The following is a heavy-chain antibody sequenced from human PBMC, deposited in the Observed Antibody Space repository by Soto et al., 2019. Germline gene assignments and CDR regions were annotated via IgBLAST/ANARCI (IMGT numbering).Heavy chain of an antibody. Sequence: PGGSLRLTCAAPGFSFDYFAKGWVRQSPGRGLEWVSSISGGGDITYDADSFKGRFIISRDKSKNTLYLEMNSLRVDDTAQYYCAKSTGYSGYDHFDFWGQGTVVTVSS. D-gene: IGHD5-12*01. V-gene: IGHV3-23*01. CDR3: AKSTGYSGYDHFDF. J-gene: IGHJ4*02. CDR2: ISGGGDIT. CDR1: GFSFDYFA.